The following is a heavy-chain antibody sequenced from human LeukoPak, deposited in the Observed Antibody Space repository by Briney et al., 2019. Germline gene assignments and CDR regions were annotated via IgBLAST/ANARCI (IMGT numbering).Heavy chain of an antibody. CDR3: VKGFCNSATCYFDY. J-gene: IGHJ4*02. CDR1: GFTFSNYG. Sequence: PGGSLRLSCAASGFTFSNYGMSWVRQAPGKGLEWVSAISGSGDSAFSADSVKGRFTISRDNSKNTLFLEMNSLRAEDTAIYFCVKGFCNSATCYFDYWGQGTLVTVSP. D-gene: IGHD2/OR15-2a*01. CDR2: ISGSGDSA. V-gene: IGHV3-23*01.